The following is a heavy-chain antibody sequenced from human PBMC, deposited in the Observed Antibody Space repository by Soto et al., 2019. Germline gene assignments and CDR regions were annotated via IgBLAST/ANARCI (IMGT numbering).Heavy chain of an antibody. J-gene: IGHJ6*02. CDR2: IYYSGST. CDR1: GGSISSGDYY. CDR3: ASDPPLSGMDV. V-gene: IGHV4-30-4*01. Sequence: PSETLSLTCTVSGGSISSGDYYWSWIRQPPGEGLEWIGYIYYSGSTYYNPSLKSRVTISVDTSKNQFSLKLSSVTAADTAVYYCASDPPLSGMDVWDQGTTVTVSS.